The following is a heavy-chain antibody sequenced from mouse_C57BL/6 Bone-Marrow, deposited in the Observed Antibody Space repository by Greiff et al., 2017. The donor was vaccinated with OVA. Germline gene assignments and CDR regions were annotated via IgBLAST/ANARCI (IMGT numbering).Heavy chain of an antibody. CDR1: GYTFTSYW. V-gene: IGHV1-50*01. D-gene: IGHD2-5*01. CDR3: ARAYYSNYVDFDY. CDR2: IDPSDSYT. Sequence: VKLQQPGAELVKPGASVKLSCKASGYTFTSYWMQWVKQRPGQGLEWIREIDPSDSYTNYNQKFKGKATLTVDTSSSTAYMQLSSLTSEDSAVYYCARAYYSNYVDFDYWGQGTTLTVSS. J-gene: IGHJ2*01.